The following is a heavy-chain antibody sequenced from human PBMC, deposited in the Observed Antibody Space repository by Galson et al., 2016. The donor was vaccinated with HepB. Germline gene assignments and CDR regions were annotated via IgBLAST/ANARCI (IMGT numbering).Heavy chain of an antibody. CDR1: GFTFNSYA. CDR3: AKGLGLHV. V-gene: IGHV3-23*01. Sequence: SLRLSCAASGFTFNSYAMNWVRQAPGKGLQWVSSISGSADSTYYADSVKGRFTISRDNSKNTLYLQMNSLRAEGTAVYYCAKGLGLHVWGQGTTVTVSS. D-gene: IGHD2-21*02. CDR2: ISGSADST. J-gene: IGHJ6*02.